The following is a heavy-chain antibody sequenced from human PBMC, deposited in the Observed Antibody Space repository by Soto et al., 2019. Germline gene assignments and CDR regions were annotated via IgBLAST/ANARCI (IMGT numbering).Heavy chain of an antibody. Sequence: SVKVSCKASGGTFSSYAISWVRQAPGQGLEWMGGIIPIFGTANYAQKFQGRVTITADESTSTAYMELSSLRSEDTAVYYCARDPRGGGSYYPYYYYGMDVWRQGTSVTVYS. CDR1: GGTFSSYA. CDR3: ARDPRGGGSYYPYYYYGMDV. D-gene: IGHD1-26*01. CDR2: IIPIFGTA. J-gene: IGHJ6*02. V-gene: IGHV1-69*13.